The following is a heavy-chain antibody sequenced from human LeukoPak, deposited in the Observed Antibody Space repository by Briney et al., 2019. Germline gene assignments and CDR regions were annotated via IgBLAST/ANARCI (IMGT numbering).Heavy chain of an antibody. CDR3: VSGTIFGVAITDY. CDR1: GFTFSNYW. V-gene: IGHV3-7*01. CDR2: INQDGSEI. J-gene: IGHJ4*02. Sequence: PGGSLRLSCAASGFTFSNYWMSWVRQAPGKGLEWLANINQDGSEIYYVDSVKGRFTISRDNGKNSLYLQINSLRADDTAVYYCVSGTIFGVAITDYWGQGTLVTVSS. D-gene: IGHD3-3*01.